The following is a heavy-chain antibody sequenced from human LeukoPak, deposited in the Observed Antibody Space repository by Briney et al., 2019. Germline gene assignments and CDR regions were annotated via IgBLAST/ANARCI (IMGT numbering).Heavy chain of an antibody. D-gene: IGHD3-10*01. V-gene: IGHV3-21*01. J-gene: IGHJ3*02. Sequence: GGSLRLSCAASGFTFSSYSMNWVRQAPGKGLEWVPSISSSSSYIYYADSVKGRFTISRDNAKNSLYLQMNSLRAEDTAVYYCARDLMVRGDNAFDIWGQGTMVTVSS. CDR3: ARDLMVRGDNAFDI. CDR2: ISSSSSYI. CDR1: GFTFSSYS.